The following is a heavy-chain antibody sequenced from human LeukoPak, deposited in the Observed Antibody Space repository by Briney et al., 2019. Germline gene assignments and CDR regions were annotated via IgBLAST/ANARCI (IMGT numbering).Heavy chain of an antibody. D-gene: IGHD3-3*01. CDR1: GGSITGYY. J-gene: IGHJ3*02. Sequence: PSETLSLTCTVSGGSITGYYWSWIRQPPGKGLEWIGYIHYSGSTNNNPSLKSRVTISVDTSKKQLSLRLSSVTAADTAVYYCARWWYYDFWSATREGAFDIWAKGQWSPSLQ. CDR3: ARWWYYDFWSATREGAFDI. V-gene: IGHV4-59*08. CDR2: IHYSGST.